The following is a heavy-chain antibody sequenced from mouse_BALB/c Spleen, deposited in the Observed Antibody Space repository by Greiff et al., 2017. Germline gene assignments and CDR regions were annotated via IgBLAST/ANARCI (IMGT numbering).Heavy chain of an antibody. J-gene: IGHJ1*01. D-gene: IGHD1-1*01. V-gene: IGHV3-8*02. CDR1: GDSITSGY. CDR2: ISYSGST. CDR3: ARYGPYYGSSYWYFDV. Sequence: EVKLMESGPSLVKPSQTLSLTCSVTGDSITSGYWNWIRKFPGNKLEYMGYISYSGSTYYNPSLKSRISITRDTSKNQYYLQLNSVTTEDTATYYCARYGPYYGSSYWYFDVWGAGTTVTVSS.